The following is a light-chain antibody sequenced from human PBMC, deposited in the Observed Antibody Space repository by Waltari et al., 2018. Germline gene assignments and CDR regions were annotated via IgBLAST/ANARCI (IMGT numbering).Light chain of an antibody. CDR1: SSDVGYYNY. Sequence: QSALTQPPSASGSPGQSVTIACTGTSSDVGYYNYVSWYQQPPGKAPKLMIYEVTKRPTGVPERVSGSKSDNTASLTVSGVQVEDEADYYCTSLAAGSTWVFGGGTKLTVL. J-gene: IGLJ3*02. V-gene: IGLV2-8*01. CDR3: TSLAAGSTWV. CDR2: EVT.